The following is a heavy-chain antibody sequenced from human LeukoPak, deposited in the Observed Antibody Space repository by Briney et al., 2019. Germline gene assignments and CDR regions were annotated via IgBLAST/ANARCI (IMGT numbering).Heavy chain of an antibody. D-gene: IGHD3-3*01. CDR1: GCSISSYY. CDR2: ISYRGST. J-gene: IGHJ4*02. CDR3: ARGERSGPDY. V-gene: IGHV4-59*01. Sequence: SETLSLTCTVAGCSISSYYWSWIRQPPGKALEWIGYISYRGSTNYNPSLKSRVTISLDTSKNQYSLKVTSVTAADTAVYYCARGERSGPDYWGQGTLVTVSS.